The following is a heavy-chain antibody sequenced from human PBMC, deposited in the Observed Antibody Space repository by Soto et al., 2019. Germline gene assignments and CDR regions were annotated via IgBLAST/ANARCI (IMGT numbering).Heavy chain of an antibody. D-gene: IGHD3-3*01. J-gene: IGHJ6*02. CDR3: ARDDVLRFLEWPQATYYYYYGMDV. V-gene: IGHV3-21*01. CDR2: ISSSSSYI. CDR1: GFTFSSYS. Sequence: GGSLRLSCAASGFTFSSYSMNWVRQAPGKGLEWVSSISSSSSYIYYADSVKGRFTISRDNAKNSLYLQMNSLRAEDTAVYYCARDDVLRFLEWPQATYYYYYGMDVWGQGTTVTVSS.